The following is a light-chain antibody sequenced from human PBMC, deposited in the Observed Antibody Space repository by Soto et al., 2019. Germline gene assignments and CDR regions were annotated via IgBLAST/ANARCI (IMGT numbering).Light chain of an antibody. CDR1: QSVTSSC. Sequence: EIVLTQSPATLSLSPGEIATLSCTASQSVTSSCLAWYQRKPGQAPRLLIHTTSTRATDIPARFSGSGSGTDFTLTISTLQPEDFAVYSCQQCGCYPLFSFGPGTRVDI. CDR2: TTS. CDR3: QQCGCYPLFS. V-gene: IGKV3-20*01. J-gene: IGKJ3*01.